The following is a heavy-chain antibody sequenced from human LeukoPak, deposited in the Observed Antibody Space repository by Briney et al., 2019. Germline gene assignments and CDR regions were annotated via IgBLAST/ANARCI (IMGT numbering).Heavy chain of an antibody. CDR3: ARAALEWLFPSNWFDP. CDR2: IYHSGST. CDR1: GYSISSGYY. J-gene: IGHJ5*02. D-gene: IGHD3-3*01. V-gene: IGHV4-38-2*02. Sequence: SETLSLTCTVSGYSISSGYYWGWIRQPPGKGLEWIGSIYHSGSTYYNPSLKSPVTISVDTSKNQFSLKLSSVTAADTAVYYCARAALEWLFPSNWFDPWGQGTLVTVSS.